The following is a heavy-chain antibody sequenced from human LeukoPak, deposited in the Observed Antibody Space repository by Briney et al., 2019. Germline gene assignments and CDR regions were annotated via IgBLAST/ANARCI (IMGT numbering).Heavy chain of an antibody. CDR3: ARGYSSSWSTQSNWYFDL. D-gene: IGHD6-13*01. CDR2: IYYSGST. CDR1: GGSISSSSYY. Sequence: PSETLSLTCTVSGGSISSSSYYWGWIRQPPGKGLEWIGSIYYSGSTYYNPSLKSRVTISVDTSKNQFSLKLSSVTAADTAVYYCARGYSSSWSTQSNWYFDLWGRGTLVTVSS. J-gene: IGHJ2*01. V-gene: IGHV4-39*07.